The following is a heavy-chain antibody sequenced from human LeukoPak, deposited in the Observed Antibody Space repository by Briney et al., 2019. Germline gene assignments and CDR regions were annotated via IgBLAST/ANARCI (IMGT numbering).Heavy chain of an antibody. D-gene: IGHD2-2*01. Sequence: SVKVSCKASGGTFSSYAISWVRQAPGQGLEWMGRIIPILGIANYAQKFQGRVTITADKSTSTAYMELSSLRSEDTAVYYCARDPLTLGPAAIIYYYGMDVWGQGTTVTVSS. J-gene: IGHJ6*02. CDR1: GGTFSSYA. V-gene: IGHV1-69*04. CDR2: IIPILGIA. CDR3: ARDPLTLGPAAIIYYYGMDV.